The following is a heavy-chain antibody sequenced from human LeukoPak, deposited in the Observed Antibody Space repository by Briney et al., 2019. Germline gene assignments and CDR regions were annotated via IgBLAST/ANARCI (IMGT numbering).Heavy chain of an antibody. D-gene: IGHD3-3*01. V-gene: IGHV1-18*01. CDR2: ISAYNGNT. CDR3: ARAPDDYDFWSGPFDY. CDR1: GYTFTSYG. J-gene: IGHJ4*02. Sequence: GASVKVSCKASGYTFTSYGISWVRQAPGQGLEWMGWISAYNGNTKYAQKVQGRVTMTTDTSTSTAYMELRSLRSDDTAVYYCARAPDDYDFWSGPFDYWGRGTLVTVSS.